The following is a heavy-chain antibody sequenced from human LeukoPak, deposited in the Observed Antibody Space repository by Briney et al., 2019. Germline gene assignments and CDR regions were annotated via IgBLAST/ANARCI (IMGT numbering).Heavy chain of an antibody. CDR1: YGSNSTYF. Sequence: KSSETLSLTCTVSYGSNSTYFWSWVRQPAGKGLEWIGRIFASGSTFYSPSLKSRVTMSVDTSKSQFSLKLNSVTAADTAVYYCASSIVVLVPDIPRSGSFDFWGQGTLVTVSS. J-gene: IGHJ4*02. V-gene: IGHV4-4*07. CDR2: IFASGST. CDR3: ASSIVVLVPDIPRSGSFDF. D-gene: IGHD2-15*01.